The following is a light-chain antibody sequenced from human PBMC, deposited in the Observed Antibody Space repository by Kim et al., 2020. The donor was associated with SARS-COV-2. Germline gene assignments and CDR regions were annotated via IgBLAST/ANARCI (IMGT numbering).Light chain of an antibody. CDR3: QQYGSPPLA. J-gene: IGKJ4*01. Sequence: EIVLTQSPGTLSLSPGERATLSCRASQSVSSSYLAWYQQRPGQAPRLLIYGASSRATGIADRFSGSGSGTDFTLTISRLEPEDSAVYYCQQYGSPPLAFGGGTKVDIK. V-gene: IGKV3-20*01. CDR1: QSVSSSY. CDR2: GAS.